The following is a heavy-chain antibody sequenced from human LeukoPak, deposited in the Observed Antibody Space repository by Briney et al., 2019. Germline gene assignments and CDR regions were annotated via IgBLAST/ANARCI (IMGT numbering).Heavy chain of an antibody. Sequence: PGGSLRLSCAAPGFTFSSYWMSWVRQAPGKGLQWVANIREDGSERYYVDSVKGRFTISRDNAKNSLYLQMNSLRAEDTALYYCALPAPYYYYGLDVWGKGTTVTVSS. CDR1: GFTFSSYW. J-gene: IGHJ6*04. CDR2: IREDGSER. V-gene: IGHV3-7*03. CDR3: ALPAPYYYYGLDV. D-gene: IGHD1-14*01.